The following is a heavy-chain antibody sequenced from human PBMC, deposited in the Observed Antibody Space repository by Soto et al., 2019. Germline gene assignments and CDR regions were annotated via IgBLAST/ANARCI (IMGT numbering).Heavy chain of an antibody. V-gene: IGHV4-34*01. CDR2: INHSGST. J-gene: IGHJ4*02. CDR3: ARGLHQLPPGGY. Sequence: SETLSLTCTVSGGSISSFHWSWIRQPPGKGLEWIGEINHSGSTNYNPSLKSRVTISVDTSKNQFSLKLSSVAAADTAVYYCARGLHQLPPGGYWSQGTLVTVSS. CDR1: GGSISSFH. D-gene: IGHD2-2*01.